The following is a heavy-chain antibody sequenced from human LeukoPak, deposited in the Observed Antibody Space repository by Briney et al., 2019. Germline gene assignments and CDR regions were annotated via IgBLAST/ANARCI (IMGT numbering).Heavy chain of an antibody. J-gene: IGHJ3*02. CDR1: GGSISSSNW. CDR2: IYHSGST. V-gene: IGHV4-4*02. CDR3: ARSRSGYSYDHAAFEI. D-gene: IGHD5-18*01. Sequence: PSGTLSLTCAVSGGSISSSNWWSWVRQPPGKGLEWIGEIYHSGSTNYNPSLKSRVTISVDTSRNRFSLKLYSVTAADTAVYYCARSRSGYSYDHAAFEIWGQGTMVTVSS.